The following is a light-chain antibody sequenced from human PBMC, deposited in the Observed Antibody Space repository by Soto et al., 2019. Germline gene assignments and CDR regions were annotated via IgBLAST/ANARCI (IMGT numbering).Light chain of an antibody. CDR1: SSNIGNNY. V-gene: IGLV1-51*01. CDR2: DND. J-gene: IGLJ1*01. Sequence: QSVLTQPPSVSAAPGQKVTISCSGSSSNIGNNYVSWYQHLPGTAPKLLIYDNDKRPSGIPDRFSGSKSGTSATLGITGLQTGDEADYYCATWDTSLSAGGVFGTGTKGTVL. CDR3: ATWDTSLSAGGV.